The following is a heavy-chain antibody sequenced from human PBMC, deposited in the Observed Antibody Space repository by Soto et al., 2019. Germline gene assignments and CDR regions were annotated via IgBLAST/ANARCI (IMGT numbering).Heavy chain of an antibody. D-gene: IGHD5-12*01. CDR1: GGTFSTYT. J-gene: IGHJ4*02. V-gene: IGHV1-69*06. CDR3: GRVPRYSFPTSDSLDQ. CDR2: ITPILRET. Sequence: QVHLVQSGAEVRKPGSSVTVSCKVSGGTFSTYTISWVRQAPGQGLQWMGGITPILRETTYSQTFQGKVLITADTSATTAYMELSDLTSDDTAMYYCGRVPRYSFPTSDSLDQWGQGTRVTVTS.